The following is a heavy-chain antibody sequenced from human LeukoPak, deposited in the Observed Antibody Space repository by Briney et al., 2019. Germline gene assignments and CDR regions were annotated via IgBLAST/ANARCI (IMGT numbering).Heavy chain of an antibody. D-gene: IGHD6-13*01. CDR2: ISGSDSKT. V-gene: IGHV3-20*01. Sequence: RAGGSLRVSCAASGFTFTNYAMTWVRQAPGKVLEWVSSISGSDSKTYYADSVKGRFTISRDNAKNSLYLQMNSLRAEDTALYHCARFPLGSSWLEYYFDYWGQGTLVTVSS. CDR1: GFTFTNYA. J-gene: IGHJ4*02. CDR3: ARFPLGSSWLEYYFDY.